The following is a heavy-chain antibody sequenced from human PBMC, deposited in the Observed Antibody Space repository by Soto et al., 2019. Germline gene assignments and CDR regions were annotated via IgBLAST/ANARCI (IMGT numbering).Heavy chain of an antibody. CDR1: GFTFGSSA. CDR3: ARGKGLYNWNDLDF. D-gene: IGHD1-1*01. CDR2: ISGSGGST. V-gene: IGHV3-23*01. Sequence: EVQLLESGGGLVQPGGSLRLSCAASGFTFGSSAMRWVRQAPGKGLEWVSGISGSGGSTYYADSVKGRFTISRDNSKDTLFLQMNSLRAEDTAVYYCARGKGLYNWNDLDFWCQGTPVTVSS. J-gene: IGHJ4*02.